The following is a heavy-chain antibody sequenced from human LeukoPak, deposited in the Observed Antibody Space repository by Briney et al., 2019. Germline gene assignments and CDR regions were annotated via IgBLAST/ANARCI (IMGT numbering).Heavy chain of an antibody. V-gene: IGHV3-30*02. Sequence: SCKASGYTFTSYYMHWVRQAPGKGLEWVAFIRYDGSNKYYADSVKGRFTISRDNSKNTLYLQMNSLRAEDTAVYYCATTYDFWSGYPGYYMDVWGKGTTVTVSS. CDR3: ATTYDFWSGYPGYYMDV. D-gene: IGHD3-3*01. CDR1: GYTFTSYY. J-gene: IGHJ6*03. CDR2: IRYDGSNK.